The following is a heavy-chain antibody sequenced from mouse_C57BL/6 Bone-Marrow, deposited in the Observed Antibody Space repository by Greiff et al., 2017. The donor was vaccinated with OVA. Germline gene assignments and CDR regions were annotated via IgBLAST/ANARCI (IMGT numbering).Heavy chain of an antibody. CDR2: IDPSDSET. Sequence: QVQLQQPGAELVRPGSSVKLSCKASGYTFTSYWMHWVKQRPIQGLEWIGNIDPSDSETHYNQKFKDKATLTVDKSSSTAYMQLSSLTSEDSAVXYCATGQGGRGDAMDYWGQGTSVTVSS. CDR1: GYTFTSYW. CDR3: ATGQGGRGDAMDY. J-gene: IGHJ4*01. D-gene: IGHD3-3*01. V-gene: IGHV1-52*01.